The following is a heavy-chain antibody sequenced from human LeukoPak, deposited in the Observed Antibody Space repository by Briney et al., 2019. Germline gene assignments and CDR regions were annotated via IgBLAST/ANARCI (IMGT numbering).Heavy chain of an antibody. V-gene: IGHV3-33*01. J-gene: IGHJ6*04. CDR2: IYYDGTNK. D-gene: IGHD5-12*01. Sequence: GGSLRLSCAAAGFTFSSYGMHWVRQAPGKVLEWVAVIYYDGTNKYYADSVKGRFTISSDNSKNTLYLQMNSLRAEDTAVYYCARGYVNYYYGMDVWGKGTTVTVSS. CDR3: ARGYVNYYYGMDV. CDR1: GFTFSSYG.